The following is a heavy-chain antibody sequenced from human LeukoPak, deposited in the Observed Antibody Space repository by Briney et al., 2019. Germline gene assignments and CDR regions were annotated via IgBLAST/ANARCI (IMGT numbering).Heavy chain of an antibody. CDR2: IYYSGST. V-gene: IGHV4-59*01. CDR1: GGSISSYY. D-gene: IGHD6-25*01. J-gene: IGHJ5*02. CDR3: ARAPHSSGGTHFEP. Sequence: PSETLSLTCTVSGGSISSYYRSWIRQLPGKGLEWIAYIYYSGSTNYNPSLKSRVTLSLDTSKNQFSLKLSSVTAADTAVYYCARAPHSSGGTHFEPWGQGTLVTVSS.